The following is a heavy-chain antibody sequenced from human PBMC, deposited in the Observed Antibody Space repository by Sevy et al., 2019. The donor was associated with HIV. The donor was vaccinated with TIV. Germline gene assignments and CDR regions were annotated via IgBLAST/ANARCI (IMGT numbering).Heavy chain of an antibody. CDR2: ISACNGNT. V-gene: IGHV1-18*01. Sequence: ASVKVSCKASGYTFTNYGITWVRQAPGQGLEWMGWISACNGNTNYAQKLQGRVTMTTDTSTSTAYMELRSLRSDDTAVYYCAREQLELPYFDYWGQGTLVTVSS. J-gene: IGHJ4*02. CDR3: AREQLELPYFDY. D-gene: IGHD1-1*01. CDR1: GYTFTNYG.